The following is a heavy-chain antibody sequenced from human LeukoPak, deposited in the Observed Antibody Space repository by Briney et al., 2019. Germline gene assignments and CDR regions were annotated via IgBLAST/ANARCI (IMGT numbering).Heavy chain of an antibody. CDR2: MYTGGST. J-gene: IGHJ6*04. Sequence: GGSLRLSCAASGFSVSTNYMSWVRQAPGKGLEWVSIMYTGGSTYYADSVEGRFTISRDNAKNSLYLQMNSLRAEDTAVYYCAGGVRDITLPDVWGKGTTVTVSS. V-gene: IGHV3-66*01. CDR3: AGGVRDITLPDV. D-gene: IGHD5-12*01. CDR1: GFSVSTNY.